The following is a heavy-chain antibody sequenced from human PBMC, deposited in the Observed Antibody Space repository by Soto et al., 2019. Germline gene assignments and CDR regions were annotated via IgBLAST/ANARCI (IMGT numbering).Heavy chain of an antibody. CDR2: IYHSGST. CDR3: ARVTYDSGYDLFFYYYYMDV. J-gene: IGHJ6*03. V-gene: IGHV4-4*02. Sequence: SETLSLTCAVSSGSISRSNWWSGVRQPPGKGLEWIGEIYHSGSTNYNPSLKSRVTISVDKSKNQFSLKLSSVTAADTAVYYCARVTYDSGYDLFFYYYYMDVWGKGTTVT. D-gene: IGHD5-12*01. CDR1: SGSISRSNW.